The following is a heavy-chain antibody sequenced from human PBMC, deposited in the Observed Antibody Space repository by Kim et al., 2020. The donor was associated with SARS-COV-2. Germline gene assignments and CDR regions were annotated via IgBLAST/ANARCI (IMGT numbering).Heavy chain of an antibody. D-gene: IGHD5-18*01. V-gene: IGHV4-34*01. CDR2: INHSGST. Sequence: SETLSLTCAVYGGSFSGYYWSWIRQPPGKGLEWIGEINHSGSTNYNPSLKSRVTISVDTSKNQFSLKLSSVTAADTAVYYCAREGEWIQLWFFFDYWGQGTLVTVSS. CDR1: GGSFSGYY. CDR3: AREGEWIQLWFFFDY. J-gene: IGHJ4*02.